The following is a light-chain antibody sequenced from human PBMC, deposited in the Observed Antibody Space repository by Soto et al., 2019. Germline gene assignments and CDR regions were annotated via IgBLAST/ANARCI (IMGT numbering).Light chain of an antibody. CDR3: QQSYSTPLT. CDR2: AAS. V-gene: IGKV1-39*01. J-gene: IGKJ4*01. CDR1: QIISRY. Sequence: DLQMTQSPSSLCASVGDRVTITCRASQIISRYLNWYQQKPGKAPKLLMYAASNLESGVPSRFSGSGSGTDFTLTISSLQPEDFATYYCQQSYSTPLTFGGGTKVEIK.